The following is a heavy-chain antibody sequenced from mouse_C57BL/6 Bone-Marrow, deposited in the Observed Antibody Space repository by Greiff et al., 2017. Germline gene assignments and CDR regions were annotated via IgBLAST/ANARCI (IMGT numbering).Heavy chain of an antibody. Sequence: EVQGVESGGDLVKPGGSLKLSCAASGFTFSSYGMSWVRQTPDKRLEWVATISSGGSYTYYPDSVKGRFTISRDNAKNTLYLQMSSLKSEDTAMYYCASLITTVVYYYAMDYWGQGTSVTVSS. D-gene: IGHD1-1*01. J-gene: IGHJ4*01. V-gene: IGHV5-6*01. CDR1: GFTFSSYG. CDR2: ISSGGSYT. CDR3: ASLITTVVYYYAMDY.